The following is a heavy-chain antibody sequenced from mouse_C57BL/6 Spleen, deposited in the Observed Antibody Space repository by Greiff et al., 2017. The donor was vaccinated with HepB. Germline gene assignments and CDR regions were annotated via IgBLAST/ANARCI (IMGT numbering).Heavy chain of an antibody. CDR3: ARRFITTDYFDY. Sequence: VQLKESGPELVKPGDSVKISCKASGYSFTGYFMNWVMQSHGKSLEWIGRINPYNGDTFYNQKFKGKATLTVDKSSSTAHMELRSLTSEDSAVYYCARRFITTDYFDYWGQGTTLTVSS. V-gene: IGHV1-20*01. CDR2: INPYNGDT. CDR1: GYSFTGYF. D-gene: IGHD1-1*01. J-gene: IGHJ2*01.